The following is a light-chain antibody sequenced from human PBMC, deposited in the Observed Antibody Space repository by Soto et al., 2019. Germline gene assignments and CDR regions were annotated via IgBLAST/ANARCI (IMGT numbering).Light chain of an antibody. CDR2: GNS. CDR3: QSXXXXXXXXV. J-gene: IGLJ1*01. V-gene: IGLV1-40*01. CDR1: SSNIGAGYD. Sequence: QSVLTQPPSVSGAPGQRVTISCTGSSSNIGAGYDVHWYQQLPGTAPKLLIYGNSNRPSGVPDRFSGSKSGTSASLAITGLQAEDEADYYCQSXXXXXXXXVFVTGT.